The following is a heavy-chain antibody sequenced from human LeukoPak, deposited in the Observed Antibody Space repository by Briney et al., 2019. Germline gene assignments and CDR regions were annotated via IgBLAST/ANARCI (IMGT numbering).Heavy chain of an antibody. V-gene: IGHV4-34*01. CDR3: ARDLSVATSDYYGMDV. D-gene: IGHD5-12*01. J-gene: IGHJ6*02. CDR1: GGSFSGYY. CDR2: TNHSGST. Sequence: SETLSLTCAVYGGSFSGYYWSWIRQPPGKGLEWIGETNHSGSTNYNPSLKSRVTISVDTSKNQFSLKLSSVTAADTAVYYCARDLSVATSDYYGMDVWGQGTTVTVSS.